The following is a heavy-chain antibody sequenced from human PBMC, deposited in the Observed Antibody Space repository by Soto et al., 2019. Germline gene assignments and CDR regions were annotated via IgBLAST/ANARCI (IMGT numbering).Heavy chain of an antibody. Sequence: GWSLRLACACSVLTFRNDWLRWVRQAPGKGLEWVANINQDGSERYYVDPVRGRFTISRDNVENSLYLQLNSLRPEDTAVYYCAVYGYGVSAAAYWGQGTLVTVSS. J-gene: IGHJ4*02. D-gene: IGHD4-17*01. CDR1: VLTFRNDW. CDR3: AVYGYGVSAAAY. V-gene: IGHV3-7*03. CDR2: INQDGSER.